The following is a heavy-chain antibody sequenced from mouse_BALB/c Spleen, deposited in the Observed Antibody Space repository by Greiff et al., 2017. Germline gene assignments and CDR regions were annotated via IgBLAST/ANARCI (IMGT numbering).Heavy chain of an antibody. V-gene: IGHV1-54*01. D-gene: IGHD2-10*02. Sequence: QVQLQQSGAELVRPGTSVKVSCKASGYAFTNYLIEWVKQRPGQGLEWIGVINPGSGGTNYNEKFKGKATLTADKSSSTAYMQLSSLTSDDSAVYFCARGGYGNYDYAMDYWGQGTSVTVSS. J-gene: IGHJ4*01. CDR1: GYAFTNYL. CDR3: ARGGYGNYDYAMDY. CDR2: INPGSGGT.